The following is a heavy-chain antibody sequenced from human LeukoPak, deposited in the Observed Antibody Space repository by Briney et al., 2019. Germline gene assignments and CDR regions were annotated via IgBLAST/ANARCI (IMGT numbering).Heavy chain of an antibody. J-gene: IGHJ4*02. CDR2: IHSSGST. CDR3: ARWYSSGWAFDY. CDR1: GGTISSYY. D-gene: IGHD6-19*01. V-gene: IGHV4-59*08. Sequence: PSETLSLTCTVSGGTISSYYWNWIRQPPGKGLEWIGYIHSSGSTKYSPPLKSRVTISVDTSKNQFSLKLSSVTAADRAVYYCARWYSSGWAFDYWGQGTLVTVSS.